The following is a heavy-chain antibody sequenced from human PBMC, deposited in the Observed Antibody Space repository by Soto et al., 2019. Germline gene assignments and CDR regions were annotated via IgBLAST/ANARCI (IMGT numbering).Heavy chain of an antibody. CDR1: GGSISSYS. CDR2: IYYSGST. J-gene: IGHJ4*02. Sequence: SETLSLTCTVSGGSISSYSWTWIRQPPGEGLEWIGYIYYSGSTNYNPSLKSRVTISVDTSKNQFSLKLSSVTAADTAVYYCARDLRDAGLRAIDYWGQGTLVTVSS. CDR3: ARDLRDAGLRAIDY. D-gene: IGHD4-17*01. V-gene: IGHV4-59*01.